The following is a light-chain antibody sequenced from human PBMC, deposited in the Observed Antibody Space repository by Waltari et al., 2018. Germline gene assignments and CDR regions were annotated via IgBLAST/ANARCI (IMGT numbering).Light chain of an antibody. J-gene: IGKJ4*01. CDR3: MQGVKLPLT. Sequence: DIVMTQSPRSLSVSPGQSAPISCKFSQSLLHVNGKTYLYWYLQRPGQSPQLLISAVSSRLSGVPDRFSGSGSGTDFTLKISRMEPEDVGIYYCMQGVKLPLTFGGGTKVEIK. CDR2: AVS. CDR1: QSLLHVNGKTY. V-gene: IGKV2-29*03.